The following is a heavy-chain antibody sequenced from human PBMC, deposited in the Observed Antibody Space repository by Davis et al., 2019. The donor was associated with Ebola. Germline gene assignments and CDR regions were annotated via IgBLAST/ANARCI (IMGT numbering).Heavy chain of an antibody. CDR2: IYHNGST. Sequence: PSETLSLTCAVSGGSISSGGYSWSWIRQPPGKGLEWIGYIYHNGSTYYNPSLKSRVTISVDRSKNQFSLKLSSVTAADTAVYYCARSRRDGYNRWFDPWGQGTLVTVSS. D-gene: IGHD5-24*01. J-gene: IGHJ5*02. CDR3: ARSRRDGYNRWFDP. V-gene: IGHV4-30-2*01. CDR1: GGSISSGGYS.